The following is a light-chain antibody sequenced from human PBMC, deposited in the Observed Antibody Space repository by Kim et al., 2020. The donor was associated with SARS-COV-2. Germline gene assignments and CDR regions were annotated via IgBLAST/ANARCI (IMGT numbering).Light chain of an antibody. CDR1: RDISNY. Sequence: ASVGDRVIITCQASRDISNYLNWYRQKPGKAPEALLYDASTLETGVPSRFSGSGSGTHFTFTINSLLPEDIGTYYCQQYEDVPLTFGGGTKVDIK. J-gene: IGKJ4*01. V-gene: IGKV1-33*01. CDR2: DAS. CDR3: QQYEDVPLT.